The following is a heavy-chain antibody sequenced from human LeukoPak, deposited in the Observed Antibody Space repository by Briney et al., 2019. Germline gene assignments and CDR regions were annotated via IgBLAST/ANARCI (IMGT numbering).Heavy chain of an antibody. CDR2: INPNSGGT. D-gene: IGHD2-8*01. Sequence: ASVKVSCKASGYTFTGYYMHWVRQAPGQGLEWMGRINPNSGGTNYAQKFQGRVTMTRDTSISTAYMELSRLRSDDTAVYYCASAEVYAIGTDYYYYGMDVWGQGTTVTVSS. J-gene: IGHJ6*02. CDR1: GYTFTGYY. CDR3: ASAEVYAIGTDYYYYGMDV. V-gene: IGHV1-2*06.